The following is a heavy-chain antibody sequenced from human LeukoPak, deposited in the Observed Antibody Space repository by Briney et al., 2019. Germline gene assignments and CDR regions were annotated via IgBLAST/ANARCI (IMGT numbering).Heavy chain of an antibody. CDR2: FSATDGSA. V-gene: IGHV3-23*01. CDR1: GFTVSSYG. Sequence: GVLRLSCAASGFTVSSYGMTWVRQAPGKGLELVSAFSATDGSAQYAESVKGRFTISRDNSENSLYLQMDSLRDEDTAVYYCAKARIAAAGTGAFDVWGQGTMVTVSS. D-gene: IGHD6-13*01. CDR3: AKARIAAAGTGAFDV. J-gene: IGHJ3*01.